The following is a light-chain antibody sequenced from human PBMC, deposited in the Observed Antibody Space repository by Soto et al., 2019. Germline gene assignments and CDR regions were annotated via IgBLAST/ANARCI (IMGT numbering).Light chain of an antibody. CDR1: QSVSSY. CDR2: DAS. Sequence: EIVLTQSPATLSLSPGERATLSCRASQSVSSYFAWYQQKPGQAPRLLIYDASNRATGIPARFSGSGSGTDFTLTISSLEPEDFAVYYCQQRSNWPPLTFGGGTKGEIK. J-gene: IGKJ4*01. CDR3: QQRSNWPPLT. V-gene: IGKV3-11*01.